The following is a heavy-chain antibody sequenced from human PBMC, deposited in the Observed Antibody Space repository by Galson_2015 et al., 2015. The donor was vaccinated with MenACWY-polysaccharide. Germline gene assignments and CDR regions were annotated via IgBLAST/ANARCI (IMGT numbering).Heavy chain of an antibody. CDR1: GGSISSYY. Sequence: ETLSLTCTVSGGSISSYYWSWIRQPPGKGLEWIGSIYYSGSTYYNPSLKSRVTISVDTSKNQFSLKLSSVTAADTAVYYCARVNGGYTNWGQGTLVTVSS. CDR2: IYYSGST. J-gene: IGHJ4*02. D-gene: IGHD2-8*01. CDR3: ARVNGGYTN. V-gene: IGHV4-59*05.